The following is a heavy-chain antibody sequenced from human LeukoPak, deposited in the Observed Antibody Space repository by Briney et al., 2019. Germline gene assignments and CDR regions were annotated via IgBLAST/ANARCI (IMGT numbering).Heavy chain of an antibody. CDR1: GGSISSTSYY. Sequence: SETLSLTCSVSGGSISSTSYYWGWIRQPPGRGLEWIASIYYSGSTYYDPSLKSRITISVDTSKNQFSLKLSSVTAADTAVYYCGREVGYCSGGTCYSLHYFDYWGGGTLVTDCS. V-gene: IGHV4-39*02. J-gene: IGHJ4*02. CDR2: IYYSGST. CDR3: GREVGYCSGGTCYSLHYFDY. D-gene: IGHD2-15*01.